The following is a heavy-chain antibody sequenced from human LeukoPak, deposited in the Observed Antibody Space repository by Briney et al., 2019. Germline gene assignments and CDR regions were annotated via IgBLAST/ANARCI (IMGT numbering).Heavy chain of an antibody. V-gene: IGHV4-39*07. CDR1: GDSISRSRHF. D-gene: IGHD2-15*01. J-gene: IGHJ3*02. Sequence: SETLSLTCNVSGDSISRSRHFWAWIRQSPGRGLEWIGYIYNSGSTYYNSSLKSRVTISVDTSKNQFSLRLSSVTAADTAVYYCARRYCTGGTCYSDRGAFDIWGQGTMVTVS. CDR3: ARRYCTGGTCYSDRGAFDI. CDR2: IYNSGST.